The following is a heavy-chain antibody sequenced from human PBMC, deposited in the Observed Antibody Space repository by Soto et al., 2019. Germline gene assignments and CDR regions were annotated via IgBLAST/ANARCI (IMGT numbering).Heavy chain of an antibody. CDR2: ISYDGSNK. J-gene: IGHJ3*02. CDR3: ARDMVYYDSSGSPAAFDI. CDR1: GFTFSSYA. Sequence: PGGSLRRSCAASGFTFSSYAMHLVRQAPGKGLEWVAVISYDGSNKYYADSVKGRFTISRDNSKNTLYLQMNSLRAEDTAVYYCARDMVYYDSSGSPAAFDIWGQGTMVTVSS. D-gene: IGHD3-22*01. V-gene: IGHV3-30-3*01.